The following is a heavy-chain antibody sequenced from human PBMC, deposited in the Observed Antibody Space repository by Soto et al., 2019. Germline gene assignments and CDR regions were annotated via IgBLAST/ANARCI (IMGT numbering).Heavy chain of an antibody. CDR1: GGSISSSNW. CDR3: AREGAAGIGYYYGMDV. Sequence: QVQLQESGPGLVKPSGTLSLTCAVSGGSISSSNWWSWVRQPPGKGLEWIGEIYHSGSTNYNPSLKSRAPISVDKSKNQFSLKLSSVTAADTAVYYCAREGAAGIGYYYGMDVWGQGTTVTVSS. D-gene: IGHD6-13*01. J-gene: IGHJ6*02. V-gene: IGHV4-4*02. CDR2: IYHSGST.